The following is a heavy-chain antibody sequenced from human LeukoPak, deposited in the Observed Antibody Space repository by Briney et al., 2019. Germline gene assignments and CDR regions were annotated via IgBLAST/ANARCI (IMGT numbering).Heavy chain of an antibody. J-gene: IGHJ1*01. Sequence: GGSLRLSCAASGFTFSSYGMHWVRQAPGKGLEWVAVISYDGSNKYYADSVKGRFTISRDNSKNTLYLQMSSLRAEDTAVYYCARPYSSGWYVDFQHWGQGTLVTVSS. D-gene: IGHD6-19*01. V-gene: IGHV3-30*03. CDR2: ISYDGSNK. CDR3: ARPYSSGWYVDFQH. CDR1: GFTFSSYG.